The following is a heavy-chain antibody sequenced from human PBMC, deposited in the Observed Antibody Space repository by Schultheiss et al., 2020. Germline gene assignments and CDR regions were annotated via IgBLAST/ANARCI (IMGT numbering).Heavy chain of an antibody. J-gene: IGHJ4*02. CDR3: ARLPRYGDSYYLDY. D-gene: IGHD4-17*01. V-gene: IGHV1-69*05. CDR2: IIPIFGTA. CDR1: GYTFTSYG. Sequence: SVKVSCKASGYTFTSYGISWVRQAPGQGLEWMGGIIPIFGTANYAQKFQGRVTITTDTSASTAYMELSGLRSEDTAVFYCARLPRYGDSYYLDYWGQGTLVTVSS.